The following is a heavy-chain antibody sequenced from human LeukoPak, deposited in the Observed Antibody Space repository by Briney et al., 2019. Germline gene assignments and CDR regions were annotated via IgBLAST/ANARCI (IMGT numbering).Heavy chain of an antibody. Sequence: SVKVSCKASGYTFTSYYMHWVRQAPGHGLEWMGIINPSGGSTSYAQKFQGRVTMTKDTSTSTVYMELSSLRSEDTAVYYCARAVGYCSSTSCYTLDYWGQGTLVTVSS. CDR2: INPSGGST. CDR3: ARAVGYCSSTSCYTLDY. CDR1: GYTFTSYY. V-gene: IGHV1-46*03. D-gene: IGHD2-2*02. J-gene: IGHJ4*02.